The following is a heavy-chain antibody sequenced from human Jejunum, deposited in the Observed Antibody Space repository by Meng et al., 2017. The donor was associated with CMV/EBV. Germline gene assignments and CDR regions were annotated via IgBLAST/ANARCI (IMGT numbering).Heavy chain of an antibody. D-gene: IGHD3-22*01. CDR3: ARDMYYVSSGFFGREDY. CDR2: IKNDGREK. J-gene: IGHJ4*02. CDR1: CSNYW. V-gene: IGHV3-7*01. Sequence: CSNYWMNWVRQDPGKGLEWVANIKNDGREKYYVNAVKGRFTIYRDNDKNSMYRQMNSMRAEDTAVYYCARDMYYVSSGFFGREDYWGQGTLVTVSS.